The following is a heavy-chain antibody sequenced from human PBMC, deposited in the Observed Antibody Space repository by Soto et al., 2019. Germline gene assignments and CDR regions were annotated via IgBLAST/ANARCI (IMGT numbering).Heavy chain of an antibody. J-gene: IGHJ4*02. V-gene: IGHV4-59*12. D-gene: IGHD3-9*01. CDR1: GGSISSFY. CDR3: ARGWVGTGSHYFRF. Sequence: SETLSLICTVSGGSISSFYWSWIRQPPGKGLEWIGYIYYSGSTNYNPSLKSRVTISVDTSKNQFSLKLNSVTAADTAVYYCARGWVGTGSHYFRFWGQGTLVTVSS. CDR2: IYYSGST.